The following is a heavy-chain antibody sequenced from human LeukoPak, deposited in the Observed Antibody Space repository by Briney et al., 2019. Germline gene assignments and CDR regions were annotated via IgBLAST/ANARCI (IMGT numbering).Heavy chain of an antibody. J-gene: IGHJ5*02. Sequence: PGGSLRLAWAASGFTFSSYGMDWVPQAPGRGVERGADIWYDGSNKYYEESVKGRFTVSRDDYKDTLYLQMNSPRAEDTAVYYCARDKKLWLLELFSNWFDPWGQGTLVTVSS. CDR3: ARDKKLWLLELFSNWFDP. CDR1: GFTFSSYG. V-gene: IGHV3-33*01. CDR2: IWYDGSNK. D-gene: IGHD3-10*01.